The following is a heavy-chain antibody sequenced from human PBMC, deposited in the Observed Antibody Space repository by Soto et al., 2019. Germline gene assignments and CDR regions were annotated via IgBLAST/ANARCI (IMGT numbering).Heavy chain of an antibody. CDR3: ARNGDSSDYRGWFDP. CDR1: GFTFSSYA. Sequence: GGSLRLSCAASGFTFSSYAMSWVRQAPGKGLEWVSAVSGSGGSTYYADSVKGRFTISRDNSKNTLYLQMNSLRAEDTAVYYCARNGDSSDYRGWFDPWGQGTLVTVSS. V-gene: IGHV3-23*01. D-gene: IGHD3-22*01. J-gene: IGHJ5*02. CDR2: VSGSGGST.